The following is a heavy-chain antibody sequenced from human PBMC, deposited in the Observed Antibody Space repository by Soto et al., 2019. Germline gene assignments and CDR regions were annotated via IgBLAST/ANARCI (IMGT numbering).Heavy chain of an antibody. D-gene: IGHD6-13*01. CDR1: GYTFTGYY. Sequence: ASVTVSCKASGYTFTGYYMNWVRQAPGQGLEWMGWINPNSGGTNYAQKFQGRVTMTRDTSISTAYMELSRLRSDDTAVYYCAKSAYYYSSSWEDYWGQGTLVTVSS. V-gene: IGHV1-2*02. CDR3: AKSAYYYSSSWEDY. CDR2: INPNSGGT. J-gene: IGHJ4*02.